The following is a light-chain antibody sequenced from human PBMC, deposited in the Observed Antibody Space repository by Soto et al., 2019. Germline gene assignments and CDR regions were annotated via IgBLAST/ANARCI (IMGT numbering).Light chain of an antibody. J-gene: IGKJ5*01. Sequence: EVVLTKSPDTLSLSPGERATLSCRASQTVIHNHLAWHQQKPGQTPRLLVYGASSRATGIPDRFSGSGSGTDFTLTISRLEPEDFTVYYCQQHGTSPITFGQGTRLEIK. CDR3: QQHGTSPIT. V-gene: IGKV3-20*01. CDR1: QTVIHNH. CDR2: GAS.